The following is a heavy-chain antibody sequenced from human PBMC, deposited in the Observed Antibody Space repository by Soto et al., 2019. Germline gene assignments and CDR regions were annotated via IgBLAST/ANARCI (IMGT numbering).Heavy chain of an antibody. V-gene: IGHV1-18*01. CDR2: ISAYNGNT. Sequence: QVQLVQSGAEVKKPGASVKVSCKAPGYTFTSYGFTGVRQAPGPGLAGMGWISAYNGNTNYAQKLQGRVTMTTDTSTSTAYMELRSLRSDDTAVYYCARVALVGVVVIYYYGMDVWGQGTTVTVSS. D-gene: IGHD2-15*01. CDR1: GYTFTSYG. J-gene: IGHJ6*02. CDR3: ARVALVGVVVIYYYGMDV.